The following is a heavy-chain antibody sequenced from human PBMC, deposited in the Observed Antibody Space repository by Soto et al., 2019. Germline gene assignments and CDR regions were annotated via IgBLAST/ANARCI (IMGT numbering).Heavy chain of an antibody. D-gene: IGHD6-19*01. CDR1: GGSISSYF. Sequence: SETLSLTCTVSGGSISSYFWSWIRQSPGKGLEWIGYIYYTGSPDYNASLKSRVTMSVDTSKNEFSMKLSSVTAADTAVYYCARRARGSSAFYYYYYMDVWGKGTTVTVSS. CDR3: ARRARGSSAFYYYYYMDV. V-gene: IGHV4-59*08. CDR2: IYYTGSP. J-gene: IGHJ6*03.